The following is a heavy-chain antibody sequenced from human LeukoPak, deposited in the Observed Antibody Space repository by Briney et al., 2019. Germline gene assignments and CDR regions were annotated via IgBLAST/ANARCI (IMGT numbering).Heavy chain of an antibody. Sequence: GSLRLSCAASGFTFSSYGMHWVRQAPGKGLEWVAVISYDGSNKYYADSVKGRFTISRDNSKNTLYLQMNSLRAEDTAVYYCAKLPSGYTLHSWLDPWGQGTLVTVSS. J-gene: IGHJ5*02. V-gene: IGHV3-30*18. D-gene: IGHD5-12*01. CDR2: ISYDGSNK. CDR3: AKLPSGYTLHSWLDP. CDR1: GFTFSSYG.